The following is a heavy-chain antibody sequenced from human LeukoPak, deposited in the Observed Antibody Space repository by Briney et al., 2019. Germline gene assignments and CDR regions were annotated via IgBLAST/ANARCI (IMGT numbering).Heavy chain of an antibody. J-gene: IGHJ4*02. CDR1: GGSISSGGYS. CDR2: IYQNGNT. CDR3: GRGGIAAAASGIDY. V-gene: IGHV4-30-2*01. Sequence: SETLSLTCAVSGGSISSGGYSWSWIRQPPGKGLEWIGYIYQNGNTYYNPSLKSRVTISVDRSKNQFSLNLSSVTAADTAVDYCGRGGIAAAASGIDYWGQGTLVAVSS. D-gene: IGHD6-13*01.